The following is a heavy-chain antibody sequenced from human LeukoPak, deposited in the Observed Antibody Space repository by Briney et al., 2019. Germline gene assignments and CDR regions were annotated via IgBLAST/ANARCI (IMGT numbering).Heavy chain of an antibody. CDR1: EFTINDAW. D-gene: IGHD6-6*01. J-gene: IGHJ4*02. CDR3: SSWGSTPGVSSDDY. CDR2: IISKTDGGTT. V-gene: IGHV3-15*01. Sequence: KPGGSLRLSCAASEFTINDAWMSWVRQAPGKGLGWGGRIISKTDGGTTEYAAPVKGRFTISRDDSKNTLYLQMNSLKTEDTAMYYCSSWGSTPGVSSDDYWGQGTLVTVSS.